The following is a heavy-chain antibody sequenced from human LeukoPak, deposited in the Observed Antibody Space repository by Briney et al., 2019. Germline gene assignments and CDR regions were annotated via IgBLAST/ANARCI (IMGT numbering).Heavy chain of an antibody. D-gene: IGHD5-12*01. CDR2: ISSSSSTI. J-gene: IGHJ4*02. CDR3: AKEYYSGLYDY. CDR1: GFTFTTYS. Sequence: PGGSLRLSCAASGFTFTTYSMNWVRQAPGKGLEWVSYISSSSSTIFYADSVEGRFTISRDNAKNSLYLQMNSLRAEDTAVYYCAKEYYSGLYDYWGQGTLVTVSS. V-gene: IGHV3-48*01.